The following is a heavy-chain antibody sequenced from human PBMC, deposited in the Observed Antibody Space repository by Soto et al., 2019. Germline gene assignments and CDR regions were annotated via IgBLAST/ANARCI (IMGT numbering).Heavy chain of an antibody. V-gene: IGHV3-23*01. J-gene: IGHJ4*02. CDR3: AKGFRSLEWYSLAPFDY. D-gene: IGHD3-3*01. Sequence: TGGSLRPSCVASGFTFDTYALNWVRQAPGKGLEWVSAIGSSGSTYYADSVKGRFTISRDTPKKTLYLQMNSLRVEDTAKYYCAKGFRSLEWYSLAPFDYWGQGALVTVSS. CDR1: GFTFDTYA. CDR2: IGSSGST.